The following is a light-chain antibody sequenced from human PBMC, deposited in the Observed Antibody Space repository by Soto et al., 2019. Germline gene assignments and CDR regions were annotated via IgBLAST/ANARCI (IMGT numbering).Light chain of an antibody. J-gene: IGKJ2*01. Sequence: DIQVTQSPSSLSASVGDRVTNTCRASQSVTTYLSWYQQKPGKAPNLLIYSASSLQTGVPSRFSGSESGTDFTLTINTLQPEDFATYYCQQSYSAPYTFGQGTKLEIE. CDR3: QQSYSAPYT. V-gene: IGKV1-39*01. CDR2: SAS. CDR1: QSVTTY.